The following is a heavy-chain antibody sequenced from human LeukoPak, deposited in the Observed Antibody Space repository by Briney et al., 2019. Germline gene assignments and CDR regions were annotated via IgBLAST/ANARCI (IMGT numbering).Heavy chain of an antibody. D-gene: IGHD3-3*01. CDR1: GGSFSGYY. CDR3: VRIAIFGVVITGAFDI. J-gene: IGHJ3*02. CDR2: INHSGST. V-gene: IGHV4-34*01. Sequence: SETLSLTCAVYGGSFSGYYWSWTRQPPGKGLEWIGEINHSGSTNYNPSLKSRVTISVDTSKNQFSLKLSSVTAADTAVYYCVRIAIFGVVITGAFDIWGQGTMVTVSS.